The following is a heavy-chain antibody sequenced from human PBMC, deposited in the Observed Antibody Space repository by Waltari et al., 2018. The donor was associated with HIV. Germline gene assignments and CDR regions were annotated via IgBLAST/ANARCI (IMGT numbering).Heavy chain of an antibody. CDR3: ARDSNKYCSGGSCSRFDP. CDR1: GFPFRTSS. Sequence: EVQLVESGGGLVKRGGSLRLSCAASGFPFRTSSLNWFRQGPGKGLEWVSSISSSSRYKYYADSVKGRITISRDNAKNSLYLQMNSLRAEDTAVYYCARDSNKYCSGGSCSRFDPWGQGTLVTVSS. V-gene: IGHV3-21*01. D-gene: IGHD2-15*01. J-gene: IGHJ5*02. CDR2: ISSSSRYK.